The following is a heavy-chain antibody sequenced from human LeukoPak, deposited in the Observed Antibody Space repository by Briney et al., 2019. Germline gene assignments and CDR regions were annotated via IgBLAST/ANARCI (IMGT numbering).Heavy chain of an antibody. J-gene: IGHJ4*02. Sequence: GGSLRLSCAASGFTFSSYSMNWVRQAPGKGLEWDSSISSSSSYIYYADSVKGRFTISRDNAKNSLYLQMNSLRAEDTAVYYCARGAYGDPTSFDYWGQGTLVTVSS. CDR2: ISSSSSYI. V-gene: IGHV3-21*01. D-gene: IGHD4-17*01. CDR3: ARGAYGDPTSFDY. CDR1: GFTFSSYS.